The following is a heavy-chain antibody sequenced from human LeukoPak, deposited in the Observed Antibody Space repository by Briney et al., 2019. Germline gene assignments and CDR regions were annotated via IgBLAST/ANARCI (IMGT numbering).Heavy chain of an antibody. CDR1: GFTFSSYS. CDR2: ISSSHSTI. Sequence: PGGSLRLSCVASGFTFSSYSMNWVRQAPGEGLEWVSSISSSHSTIYYADSVKGRFTISRDNAKNTLYLQMNSLRAEDTAVYYCASGYRGTLGGQGTLVTVSS. J-gene: IGHJ4*02. CDR3: ASGYRGTL. V-gene: IGHV3-48*01. D-gene: IGHD5-18*01.